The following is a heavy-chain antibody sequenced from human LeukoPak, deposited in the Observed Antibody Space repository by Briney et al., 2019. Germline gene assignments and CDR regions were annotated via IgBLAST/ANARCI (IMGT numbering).Heavy chain of an antibody. V-gene: IGHV3-21*01. J-gene: IGHJ6*03. CDR1: GFTFSSYN. Sequence: GGSLRLSCAASGFTFSSYNMNWVRQAPGKGLEWVSSITSRSTYIYYADSVKGRFTISRDNARNSLYLQMNSLRAEDTAVYYCARDPYSGSYGNDYYYYMVVWGKGTTVTISS. CDR2: ITSRSTYI. CDR3: ARDPYSGSYGNDYYYYMVV. D-gene: IGHD1-26*01.